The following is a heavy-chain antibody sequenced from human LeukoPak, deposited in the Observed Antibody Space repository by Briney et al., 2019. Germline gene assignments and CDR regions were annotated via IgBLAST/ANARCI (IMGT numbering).Heavy chain of an antibody. CDR3: ARRLPKYSYGYLDP. Sequence: GASVKVSCKASGYTFTGYYMHWVRQAPGQGLEWMGWINPNSGGTNYAQKFQGRVTMTRDTSISTAYMELSRLRSDDTAVYYCARRLPKYSYGYLDPWGQGTLVTVSS. V-gene: IGHV1-2*02. CDR2: INPNSGGT. CDR1: GYTFTGYY. D-gene: IGHD5-18*01. J-gene: IGHJ5*02.